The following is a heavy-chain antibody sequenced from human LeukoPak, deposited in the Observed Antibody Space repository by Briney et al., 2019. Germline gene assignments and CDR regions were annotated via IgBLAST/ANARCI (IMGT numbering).Heavy chain of an antibody. CDR3: ARDLNWNDGLDY. V-gene: IGHV3-30*04. J-gene: IGHJ4*02. CDR2: ISYDGSNK. D-gene: IGHD1-20*01. CDR1: GFTFSSYA. Sequence: GRSLRLSCAASGFTFSSYAMHWVRQAPGKGLEWVAVISYDGSNKYYADSVKGRFTISRDNFKNTLYLQMNSLRAEDTAVYYCARDLNWNDGLDYWGQGTLVTVSS.